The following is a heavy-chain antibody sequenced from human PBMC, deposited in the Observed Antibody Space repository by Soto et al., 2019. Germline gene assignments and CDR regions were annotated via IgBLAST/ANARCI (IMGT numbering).Heavy chain of an antibody. CDR1: GFTFSTYD. Sequence: EVQLVESGGGLVQPGGSLRLSCAASGFTFSTYDMHWVRQARGKGLEWVSGIGTAGDTYYPGSVKGRFTISRENAKNSLYLQMNRLRAGDTAVYYCARASSGSYLDYWGQGTLVTVSS. J-gene: IGHJ4*02. V-gene: IGHV3-13*01. D-gene: IGHD3-22*01. CDR3: ARASSGSYLDY. CDR2: IGTAGDT.